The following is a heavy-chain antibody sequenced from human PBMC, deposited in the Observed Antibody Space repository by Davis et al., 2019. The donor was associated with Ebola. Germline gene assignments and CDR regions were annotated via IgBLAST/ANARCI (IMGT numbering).Heavy chain of an antibody. V-gene: IGHV1-69*13. J-gene: IGHJ4*02. CDR2: IIPKFGTA. D-gene: IGHD3-22*01. Sequence: SVKVSCKASGGTFSNYAITWVRQAPGQGLEWMGGIIPKFGTANYAQRFQGRVTIIADESRTTAYMELSSLRSEDTAVYYCAKDRYYSSSPLYYESECWGQGTLVTVPS. CDR3: AKDRYYSSSPLYYESEC. CDR1: GGTFSNYA.